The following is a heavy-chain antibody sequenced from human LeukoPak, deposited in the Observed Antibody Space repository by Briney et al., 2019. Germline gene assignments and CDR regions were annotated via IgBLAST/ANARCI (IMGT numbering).Heavy chain of an antibody. CDR2: INPNSGGT. J-gene: IGHJ6*03. Sequence: ASVKVSCKASGYTFTAYYMHWVRQAPGQGLEWMGWINPNSGGTDYAQKFQGRVTMTRDTSISTAYMELSRLRSDDTAVYYRARGQLWLLVKCYYYMDVWGKGTTVTVSS. V-gene: IGHV1-2*02. D-gene: IGHD5-18*01. CDR3: ARGQLWLLVKCYYYMDV. CDR1: GYTFTAYY.